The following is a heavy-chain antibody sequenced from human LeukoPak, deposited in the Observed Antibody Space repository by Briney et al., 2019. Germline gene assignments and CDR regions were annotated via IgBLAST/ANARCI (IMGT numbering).Heavy chain of an antibody. J-gene: IGHJ6*03. V-gene: IGHV3-30*02. D-gene: IGHD2-21*01. CDR2: IRHDESRT. Sequence: PGGSLRLSCAASGFIFSAYGMHWVRQAPGEGPEWVAYIRHDESRTFYADSVKGRFTISRDDSKNTLYLQMHILRAEDTALYYCAKPVIPSSYQETYYMDVWGKGTTVTVS. CDR3: AKPVIPSSYQETYYMDV. CDR1: GFIFSAYG.